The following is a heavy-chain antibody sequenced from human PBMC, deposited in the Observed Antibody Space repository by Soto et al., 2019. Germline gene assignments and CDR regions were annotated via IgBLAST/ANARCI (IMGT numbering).Heavy chain of an antibody. CDR3: PRSSFLPSVDLCHGLDV. J-gene: IGHJ6*02. Sequence: QVQLQQWGAGLLKPSETLSLTCAVHGGYFSGYYWDWIRQPPGKGLEWIGEVNHGGTSNYNPSLKSRAMIAEDTFNTQFSLKLTSLTAVETALYFRPRSSFLPSVDLCHGLDVSGQGTTVTVSS. V-gene: IGHV4-34*01. D-gene: IGHD3-3*02. CDR2: VNHGGTS. CDR1: GGYFSGYY.